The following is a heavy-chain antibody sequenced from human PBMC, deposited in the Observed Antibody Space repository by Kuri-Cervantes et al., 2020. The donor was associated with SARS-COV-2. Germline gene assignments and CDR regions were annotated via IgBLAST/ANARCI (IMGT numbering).Heavy chain of an antibody. J-gene: IGHJ4*02. CDR2: IYHSGST. Sequence: SQTLSLTCAVSGYSISSGYYWGWIRQPPGKGLEWIGSIYHSGSTYYNPSLRSRVTISLDRSKSQFSLNLDSVTAADTAVYYCARGEYSYAPDFDSWGQGTLVTVSS. CDR1: GYSISSGYY. CDR3: ARGEYSYAPDFDS. D-gene: IGHD3-16*01. V-gene: IGHV4-38-2*01.